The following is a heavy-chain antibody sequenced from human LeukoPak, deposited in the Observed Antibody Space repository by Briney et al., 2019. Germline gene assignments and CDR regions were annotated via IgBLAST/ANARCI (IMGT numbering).Heavy chain of an antibody. J-gene: IGHJ4*02. Sequence: SGGSLRLSCEASGFTFSAYAMTWVRQAPGKGLEWVSSIGSDNKPHYSESVKGRFAISRDNSKNTLYLQMNSLRAEDTAVYYCARDLVGGWDDSSGYYYGYFDYWGQGTLVTVSS. CDR1: GFTFSAYA. CDR2: IGSDNKP. D-gene: IGHD3-22*01. CDR3: ARDLVGGWDDSSGYYYGYFDY. V-gene: IGHV3-23*01.